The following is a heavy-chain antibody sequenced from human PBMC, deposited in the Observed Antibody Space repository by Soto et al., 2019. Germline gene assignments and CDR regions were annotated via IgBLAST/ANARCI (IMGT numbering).Heavy chain of an antibody. D-gene: IGHD3-16*02. CDR1: GFTFSIYA. J-gene: IGHJ3*02. CDR2: ISYDGSNK. Sequence: PGGFRILSGAASGFTFSIYAMHWVRQAPGKGLELVALISYDGSNKYYADSVNGRFTISRDNSKNTLYLQMNSLRAEDTAVYYCARDGSIGISAFDIWGQGTMVTVSS. V-gene: IGHV3-30*14. CDR3: ARDGSIGISAFDI.